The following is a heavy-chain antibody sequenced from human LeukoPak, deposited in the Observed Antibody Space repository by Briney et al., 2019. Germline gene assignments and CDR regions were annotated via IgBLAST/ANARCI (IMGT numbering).Heavy chain of an antibody. CDR1: GFTFSSYE. J-gene: IGHJ4*02. D-gene: IGHD6-6*01. CDR3: ARANYSSPSLEY. V-gene: IGHV3-48*03. CDR2: ISSRSATI. Sequence: GGSLRLSCAGSGFTFSSYEMNWVRQAPGKGLEWVSFISSRSATIYYADSVKGRFTISRDNAKNSLYLQMNSLSAEDTAVYYCARANYSSPSLEYWGQGTLVTVSS.